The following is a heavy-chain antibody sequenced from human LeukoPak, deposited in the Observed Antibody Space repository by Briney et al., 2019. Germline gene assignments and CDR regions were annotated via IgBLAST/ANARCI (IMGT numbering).Heavy chain of an antibody. V-gene: IGHV3-21*01. Sequence: GGSLRLSCVASGYTFSSFSINGVRQAPGKGLGWVSSISVRSNYIYYADSVRGRFSISRDDARNSLYLQMDSLRGDDTAVYYCVRLRRNYDSSGYYYYYDYWGQGTLVTVSS. J-gene: IGHJ4*02. D-gene: IGHD3-22*01. CDR1: GYTFSSFS. CDR2: ISVRSNYI. CDR3: VRLRRNYDSSGYYYYYDY.